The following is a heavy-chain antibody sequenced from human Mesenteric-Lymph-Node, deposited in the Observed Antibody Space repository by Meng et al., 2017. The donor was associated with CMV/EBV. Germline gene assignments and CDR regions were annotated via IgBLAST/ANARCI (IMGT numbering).Heavy chain of an antibody. D-gene: IGHD6-13*01. CDR1: GGTFSIYA. CDR3: ARRLAAAGDNWFDP. CDR2: IIPIFGTA. Sequence: ASGGTFSIYASSWVRPAPGPELEWMGGIIPIFGTATSAQNFQGRVTITTDESTSTASMELSSLRSEHTAVYCCARRLAAAGDNWFDPWGQGTLVTVSS. J-gene: IGHJ5*02. V-gene: IGHV1-69*05.